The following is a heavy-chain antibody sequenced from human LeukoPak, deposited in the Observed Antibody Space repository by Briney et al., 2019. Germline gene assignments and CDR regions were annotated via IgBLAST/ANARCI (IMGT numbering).Heavy chain of an antibody. Sequence: PGGSLKLSCAASGFTFSDFAMNWVRQALGKGLEWVSSITRVSTYIYYAESVQGRFTISRDNHKDLLYLQLNSLRGDDTGIYYCTRDRNDYGDPDAFDIWGQGTVVTVSS. CDR1: GFTFSDFA. CDR2: ITRVSTYI. V-gene: IGHV3-21*01. J-gene: IGHJ3*02. CDR3: TRDRNDYGDPDAFDI. D-gene: IGHD4-17*01.